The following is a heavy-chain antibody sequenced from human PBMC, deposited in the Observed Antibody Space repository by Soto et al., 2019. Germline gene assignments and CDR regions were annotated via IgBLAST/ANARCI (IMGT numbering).Heavy chain of an antibody. D-gene: IGHD3-10*01. V-gene: IGHV1-69*12. J-gene: IGHJ6*02. CDR3: ARGDRMVRDAMDV. CDR1: GGTFSSYA. CDR2: IIPIFGTA. Sequence: QVQLVQSGAEVKKPGSSVKVSCKASGGTFSSYAISWVRQAPGQGLEWMGGIIPIFGTANYAQKFQGRVTITADESARTAYMELSSLSSEDPAVYYCARGDRMVRDAMDVWGQGTTVTVSS.